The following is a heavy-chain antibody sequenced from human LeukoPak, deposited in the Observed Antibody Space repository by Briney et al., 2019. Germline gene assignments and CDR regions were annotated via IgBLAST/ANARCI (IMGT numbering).Heavy chain of an antibody. D-gene: IGHD3-10*01. Sequence: GASVKASCKASGYTFTDSYMHWVRQAPGQGLEWMGWINPKTGGTNYAQRFQGRVTMTRDMSIRTAYMELNSLRSDDTAVYYCARDGRLTIFVRGIITEGSPPKNWGQGTLVTVSS. CDR3: ARDGRLTIFVRGIITEGSPPKN. CDR1: GYTFTDSY. CDR2: INPKTGGT. V-gene: IGHV1-2*02. J-gene: IGHJ4*02.